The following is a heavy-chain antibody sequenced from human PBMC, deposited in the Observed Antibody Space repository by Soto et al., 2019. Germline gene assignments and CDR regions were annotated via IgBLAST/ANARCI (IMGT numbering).Heavy chain of an antibody. CDR1: GYTFTSYA. J-gene: IGHJ3*02. CDR2: INAGNGNT. D-gene: IGHD3-22*01. Sequence: GASVKVSCKASGYTFTSYAMHCVRQAPGQRLEWMGWINAGNGNTKYSQKFQGRVTITRDTSASTAYMELSSLRSEDTAVYYCAVLGYYDSSGYPVAFDIWGQGTMVTVSS. V-gene: IGHV1-3*01. CDR3: AVLGYYDSSGYPVAFDI.